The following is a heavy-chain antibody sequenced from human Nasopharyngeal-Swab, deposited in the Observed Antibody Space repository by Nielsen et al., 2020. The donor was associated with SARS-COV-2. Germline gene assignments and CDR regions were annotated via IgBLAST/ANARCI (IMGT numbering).Heavy chain of an antibody. J-gene: IGHJ6*02. CDR2: IYPSDSDT. CDR1: GQSFTSYW. V-gene: IGHV5-51*01. Sequence: KVSCKGYGQSFTSYWIGWVRQMPGKGLEYMGIIYPSDSDTRYSPSFQGQVTISADKSISTAYLQWTSLKASDTAKYYCAIGAAVGTLFHGIDVWGQGTMVTVSS. D-gene: IGHD1-26*01. CDR3: AIGAAVGTLFHGIDV.